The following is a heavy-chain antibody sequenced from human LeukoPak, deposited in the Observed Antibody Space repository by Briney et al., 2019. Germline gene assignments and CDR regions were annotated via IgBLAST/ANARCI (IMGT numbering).Heavy chain of an antibody. D-gene: IGHD6-19*01. J-gene: IGHJ4*02. Sequence: PGRSLRLSCAASGFTFSTCGMHWVRQAPGKGLEWVAFISFDGRDKYSVDSVKGRFTISRDNSRDTLYLQMNSLRIEDTAVYYCAKGPGAGKALDYLDDWGQGTRVSVSS. CDR3: AKGPGAGKALDYLDD. CDR2: ISFDGRDK. V-gene: IGHV3-30*18. CDR1: GFTFSTCG.